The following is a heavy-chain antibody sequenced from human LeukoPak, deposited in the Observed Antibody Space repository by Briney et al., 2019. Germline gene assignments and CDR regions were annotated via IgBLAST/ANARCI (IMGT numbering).Heavy chain of an antibody. CDR2: SDPEDGER. CDR1: GKTLSDLS. CDR3: VTGFTTMAVDYFDY. V-gene: IGHV1-24*01. Sequence: GASVKVSCKVSGKTLSDLSIHWLRQPPGKGLEWLGGSDPEDGERIYAQMFQGRVTMTEDTSIDTAYMELSSLRSEDTAVYYCVTGFTTMAVDYFDYWGQGTQVTVSP. D-gene: IGHD5-18*01. J-gene: IGHJ4*02.